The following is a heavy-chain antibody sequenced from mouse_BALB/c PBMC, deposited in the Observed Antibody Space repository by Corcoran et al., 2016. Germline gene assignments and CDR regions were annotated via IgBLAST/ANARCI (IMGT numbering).Heavy chain of an antibody. CDR2: INTYTGEP. J-gene: IGHJ2*01. CDR3: AKGKYYFDY. V-gene: IGHV9-1*02. D-gene: IGHD2-1*01. CDR1: RYTFSHYG. Sequence: QIQLVQSGPELKKPGGTVKISCKASRYTFSHYGLNWVKQAPRKGLKWMGWINTYTGEPTYADDFKGRFAFSLETSASTAYLQINNLKNEDMATYFCAKGKYYFDYWGQGTTLAVSS.